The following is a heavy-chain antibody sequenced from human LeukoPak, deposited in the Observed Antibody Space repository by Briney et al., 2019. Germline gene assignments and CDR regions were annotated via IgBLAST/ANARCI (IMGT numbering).Heavy chain of an antibody. D-gene: IGHD5-18*01. CDR3: AREGINGYSHFDY. J-gene: IGHJ4*02. V-gene: IGHV1-69*13. Sequence: ASVKVSCKASGGTFRSYGIYWVRQAPGQGLGCMGGIIPDFGTTNYAQKFQGRVTITADDSTSTAYMELSSVGSEDTAVYFCAREGINGYSHFDYWGQGTLVTVSS. CDR1: GGTFRSYG. CDR2: IIPDFGTT.